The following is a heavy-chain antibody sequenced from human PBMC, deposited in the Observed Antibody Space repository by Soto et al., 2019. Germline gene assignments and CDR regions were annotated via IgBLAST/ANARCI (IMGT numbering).Heavy chain of an antibody. CDR2: IYYTGST. J-gene: IGHJ3*02. D-gene: IGHD7-27*01. CDR1: GGSINNYY. CDR3: ARHVNPWAQGAFDI. Sequence: PSETLSLTCTVSGGSINNYYWGWIRQPPGKGLEWIGYIYYTGSTNYNPSLESRVTISVDTSKNQFSLKLSSVTAADTAVYYCARHVNPWAQGAFDIWGQGTMVTVSS. V-gene: IGHV4-59*08.